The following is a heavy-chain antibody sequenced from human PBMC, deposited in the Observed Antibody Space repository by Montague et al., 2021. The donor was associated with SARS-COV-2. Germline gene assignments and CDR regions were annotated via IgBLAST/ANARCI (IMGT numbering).Heavy chain of an antibody. J-gene: IGHJ4*02. CDR2: ISSGSSYI. Sequence: SLRLSCAASGFTFSSYSMNWVRQAPGKGLEWVSSISSGSSYIYYADSVKGRFTISRDNAKNSLYLQMNSLRAEDTAVYYCARDHSDILTGYYSWGQGTLVTVSS. CDR1: GFTFSSYS. CDR3: ARDHSDILTGYYS. D-gene: IGHD3-9*01. V-gene: IGHV3-21*01.